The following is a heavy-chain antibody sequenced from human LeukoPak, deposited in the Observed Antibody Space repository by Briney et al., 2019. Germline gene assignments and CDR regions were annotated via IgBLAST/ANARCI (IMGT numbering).Heavy chain of an antibody. V-gene: IGHV1-2*02. Sequence: ASVKVSSKASGYTFTGYYMHWVRPAPGQGRGWMGWINPNSGGTNYAQKFQGRVTMTRDTSISTAYMELSRLRSDDTAVYYCASTYGDYVNYYYGMDVWGQGTTVTVSS. CDR1: GYTFTGYY. CDR3: ASTYGDYVNYYYGMDV. D-gene: IGHD4-17*01. J-gene: IGHJ6*02. CDR2: INPNSGGT.